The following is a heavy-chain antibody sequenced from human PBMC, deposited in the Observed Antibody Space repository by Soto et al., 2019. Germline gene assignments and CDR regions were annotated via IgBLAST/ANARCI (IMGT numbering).Heavy chain of an antibody. V-gene: IGHV1-18*01. CDR2: ISAYNGNT. CDR3: ARDSYSSSWYVGNYYYYMDV. D-gene: IGHD6-13*01. Sequence: QVPLVQSGAEVKKPGASVKVSCKASGYTFTSYGISWVRQAPGQGLEWMGWISAYNGNTNYAQKLQGRVTMTTDTSTSTAYMELRSLRSDDTAVYYCARDSYSSSWYVGNYYYYMDVWGKGTTVTVSS. CDR1: GYTFTSYG. J-gene: IGHJ6*03.